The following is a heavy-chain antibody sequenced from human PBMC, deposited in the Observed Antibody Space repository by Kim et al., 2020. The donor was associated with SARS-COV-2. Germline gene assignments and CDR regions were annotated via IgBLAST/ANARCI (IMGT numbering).Heavy chain of an antibody. CDR3: ARMLHNYAFDY. V-gene: IGHV3-7*03. CDR1: GFSFSSYW. Sequence: GGSLRLSCAASGFSFSSYWMSWVRQAPGKGLEWVANIKYDGSEKYYVDSVKGRFSISSDNAKNSLYLQMNSLRVEDTAVYYCARMLHNYAFDYWGQGTLV. J-gene: IGHJ4*02. D-gene: IGHD4-4*01. CDR2: IKYDGSEK.